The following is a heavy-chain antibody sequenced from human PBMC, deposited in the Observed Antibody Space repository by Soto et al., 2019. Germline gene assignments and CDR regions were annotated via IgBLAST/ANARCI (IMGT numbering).Heavy chain of an antibody. CDR2: ISARGGSS. J-gene: IGHJ4*02. Sequence: EVQLLESGGGLVQPGGSLRLACAASGFSFNSYAMVWVRQAPGKGLEWVSVISARGGSSYYADSVRGRFTISRDNSKNTLSLQMNSLTAEDTAVYFCAKRRGAGGHFDYWGQGALVTVSS. CDR1: GFSFNSYA. CDR3: AKRRGAGGHFDY. V-gene: IGHV3-23*01. D-gene: IGHD2-15*01.